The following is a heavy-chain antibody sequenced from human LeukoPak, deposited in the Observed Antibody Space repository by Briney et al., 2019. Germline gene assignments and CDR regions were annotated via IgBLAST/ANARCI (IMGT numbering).Heavy chain of an antibody. V-gene: IGHV4-4*07. Sequence: PSETLPLTCTVSGGSISSYYWSWIRQPAGKGLEWIGRIYTSGSTNYNPSLKSRVTMSVDTSKNQFSLKLSSVTAADTAVYYCAITGWEPRPFDYWGQGTLVTVSS. J-gene: IGHJ4*02. D-gene: IGHD1-26*01. CDR1: GGSISSYY. CDR2: IYTSGST. CDR3: AITGWEPRPFDY.